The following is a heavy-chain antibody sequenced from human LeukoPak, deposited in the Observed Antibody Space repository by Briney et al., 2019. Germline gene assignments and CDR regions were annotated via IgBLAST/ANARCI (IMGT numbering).Heavy chain of an antibody. J-gene: IGHJ5*02. CDR1: GFTFSSYW. Sequence: GGSLRLSCAASGFTFSSYWMCWVRQALGKGLEWVANIKQDGSEKYYVDSVKGRFTISRDNANNTLYLQMNSLRAEDTAVYYCARLGDYYDSSGYYHWGQGTLVTVSS. D-gene: IGHD3-22*01. CDR2: IKQDGSEK. V-gene: IGHV3-7*01. CDR3: ARLGDYYDSSGYYH.